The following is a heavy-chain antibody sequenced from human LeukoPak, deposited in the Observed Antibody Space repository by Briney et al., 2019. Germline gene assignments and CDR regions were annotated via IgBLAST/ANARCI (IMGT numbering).Heavy chain of an antibody. D-gene: IGHD6-13*01. CDR3: ARAFSSSWYENFQH. J-gene: IGHJ1*01. CDR2: INHSGST. CDR1: GGSFSGYY. Sequence: PSETLSLTCAVYGGSFSGYYWSWIRQPPGKGLEWIGEINHSGSTNYNPSLKSRVTISVDTSKNQFSLKLTSVTAADTAVYYCARAFSSSWYENFQHWGQGTLVTVSS. V-gene: IGHV4-34*01.